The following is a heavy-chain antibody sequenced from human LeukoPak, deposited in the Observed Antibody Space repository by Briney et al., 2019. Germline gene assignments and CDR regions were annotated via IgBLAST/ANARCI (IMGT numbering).Heavy chain of an antibody. V-gene: IGHV3-11*05. D-gene: IGHD6-13*01. CDR3: ARVDVAART. CDR1: GFTFSDYY. CDR2: ISSSNYT. Sequence: GGSLRLSCAASGFTFSDYYMSWIRQAPGKGLEWVSYISSSNYTNYADSVKGRFTISRDNAKNSLYLQMNSLRAEDTAVYYCARVDVAARTWGQGTLVTVSS. J-gene: IGHJ5*02.